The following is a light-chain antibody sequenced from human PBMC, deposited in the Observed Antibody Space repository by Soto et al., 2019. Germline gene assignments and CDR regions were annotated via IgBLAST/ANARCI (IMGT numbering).Light chain of an antibody. J-gene: IGKJ4*01. Sequence: DIQMTQSPSSLSASVGDIVTIACQSSHDVSRNLNWLQQKPGEAPKLLIYDASNVERGVPSRISGSGSGTDFTLLNSSLQPEDVTTYNCPQYSSMVSIGGGTAIEIK. CDR1: HDVSRN. CDR3: PQYSSMVS. V-gene: IGKV1-33*01. CDR2: DAS.